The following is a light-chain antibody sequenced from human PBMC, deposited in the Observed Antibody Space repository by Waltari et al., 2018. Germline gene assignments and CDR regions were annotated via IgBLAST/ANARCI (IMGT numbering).Light chain of an antibody. V-gene: IGLV2-14*03. CDR1: RSAVGHYDS. CDR3: YSFTTSSTRV. Sequence: QSALTQPASVSGSPGQSITISCTGTRSAVGHYDSVSWFQHHPGTAPKLMIYDVHNRPSGVSTRFSGSKSGNTASLTISGLQAEDEADYYCYSFTTSSTRVFGTGTKVTVL. CDR2: DVH. J-gene: IGLJ1*01.